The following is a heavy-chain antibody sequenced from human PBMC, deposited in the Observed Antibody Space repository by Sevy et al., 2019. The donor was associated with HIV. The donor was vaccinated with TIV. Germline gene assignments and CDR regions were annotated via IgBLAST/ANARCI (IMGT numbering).Heavy chain of an antibody. D-gene: IGHD6-19*01. CDR1: GYTFTSYG. J-gene: IGHJ5*02. CDR2: ISAYNGNT. Sequence: ASVKVSCKASGYTFTSYGISWVRQAPGQGLEWMGWISAYNGNTNYAQKLQGRVTMTTDTSTGTAYMELRSLRSDDTAVYYCARDRHIAVAGMRFSWFDPWGQGTLVTVSS. CDR3: ARDRHIAVAGMRFSWFDP. V-gene: IGHV1-18*01.